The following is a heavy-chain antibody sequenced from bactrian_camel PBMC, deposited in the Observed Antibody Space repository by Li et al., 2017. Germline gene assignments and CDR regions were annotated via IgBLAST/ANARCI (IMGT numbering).Heavy chain of an antibody. J-gene: IGHJ4*01. V-gene: IGHV3S53*01. CDR1: ENVSKYY. Sequence: HVQLVESGGGSVQTGGSLRHACAASENVSKYYMAWFRQAPGKEREGVAAIDTAGMPTYTYSVKDRFTISKDNVKNTLYLQMNSLEVEDTAVYYCAAYRGSSCPSARLWDYCYWGQGTQVTVS. D-gene: IGHD1*01. CDR3: AAYRGSSCPSARLWDYCY. CDR2: IDTAGMP.